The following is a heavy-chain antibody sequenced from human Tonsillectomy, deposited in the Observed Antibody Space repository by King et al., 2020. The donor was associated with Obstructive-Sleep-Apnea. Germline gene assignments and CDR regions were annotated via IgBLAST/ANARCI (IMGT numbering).Heavy chain of an antibody. CDR1: GFTFSSYS. CDR2: ISSSSSSL. J-gene: IGHJ5*02. CDR3: ERKEETYTNWFDP. V-gene: IGHV3-48*04. Sequence: EVQLVESGGGLVQPGGSLRLSCAASGFTFSSYSMNWVRQAPGNGLEWISYISSSSSSLFYADSVKGRFTISRDNAKNSLYLQMNSLRVEDTAMYYCERKEETYTNWFDPWGQGTLVTVSS. D-gene: IGHD4-11*01.